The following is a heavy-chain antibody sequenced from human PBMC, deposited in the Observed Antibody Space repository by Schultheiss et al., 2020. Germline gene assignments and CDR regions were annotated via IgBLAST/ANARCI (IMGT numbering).Heavy chain of an antibody. V-gene: IGHV4-39*01. CDR3: ARGGPDISYFDY. J-gene: IGHJ4*02. CDR2: IYYSGST. CDR1: GGSISSYY. Sequence: SETLSLTCTVSGGSISSYYWGWIRQPPGRGLEWIASIYYSGSTYYKLSLKSRVTISVDTSKNQLSLKLNSVTAADTAVYYCARGGPDISYFDYWGRGTLVTVSS. D-gene: IGHD3-9*01.